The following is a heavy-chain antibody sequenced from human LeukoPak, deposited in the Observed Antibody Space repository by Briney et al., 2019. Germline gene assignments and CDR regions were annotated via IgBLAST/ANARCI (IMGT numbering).Heavy chain of an antibody. CDR3: ARDYYGDRYYFDY. CDR1: GFTVSSNY. CDR2: INSDGSST. J-gene: IGHJ4*02. D-gene: IGHD4-17*01. Sequence: GGSLRLSCAASGFTVSSNYMSWVRQAPGKGLVWVSRINSDGSSTSYADSVKGRFTISRDNAKNTLYLQMNSLRAEDTAVYYCARDYYGDRYYFDYWGQGTLVTVSS. V-gene: IGHV3-74*01.